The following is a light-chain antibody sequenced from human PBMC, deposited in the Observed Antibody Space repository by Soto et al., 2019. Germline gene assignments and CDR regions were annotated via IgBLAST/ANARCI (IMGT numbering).Light chain of an antibody. J-gene: IGLJ1*01. CDR1: SSDVGGYNY. CDR2: DVS. CDR3: SSYSSGSTLYV. V-gene: IGLV2-14*03. Sequence: QSALTQPASVSGSPEQSITISCTGTSSDVGGYNYVSWYQHHPGKAPKLMIYDVSVRPSGVSNRFSGSKSGNTASLTISGLQAEDEAAYYCSSYSSGSTLYVFGTGTKVTVL.